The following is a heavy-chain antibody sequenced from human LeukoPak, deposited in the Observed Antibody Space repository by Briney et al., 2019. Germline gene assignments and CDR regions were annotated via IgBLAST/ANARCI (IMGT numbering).Heavy chain of an antibody. CDR2: MNPNSGNT. J-gene: IGHJ4*02. Sequence: ASVKVSCKASGYTFTSYDINWVRQATGQGLEWMGWMNPNSGNTGYAQKFQGRVTMTRDTSISTAYMELSRLRSDDTAVYYCARVLGVRVGDDYFDYWGQGTLVTVSS. CDR3: ARVLGVRVGDDYFDY. D-gene: IGHD1-26*01. CDR1: GYTFTSYD. V-gene: IGHV1-8*02.